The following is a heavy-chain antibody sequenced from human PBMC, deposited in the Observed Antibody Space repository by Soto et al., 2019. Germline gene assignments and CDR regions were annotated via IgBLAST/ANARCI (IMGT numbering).Heavy chain of an antibody. V-gene: IGHV3-23*01. D-gene: IGHD4-17*01. CDR3: AKDLRDDSGPFDY. J-gene: IGHJ4*02. CDR2: ISGSGGST. CDR1: GFTFSSYA. Sequence: GGSLRLSSAASGFTFSSYAMGWVRQAPGKGLEWVSAISGSGGSTYYADSVKGRFTISRDNSKNTLYLQMNSLRAEDTAVYSCAKDLRDDSGPFDYWGQGTLVPVSS.